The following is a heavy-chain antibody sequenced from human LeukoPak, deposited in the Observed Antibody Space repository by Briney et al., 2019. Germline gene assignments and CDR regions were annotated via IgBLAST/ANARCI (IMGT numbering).Heavy chain of an antibody. V-gene: IGHV4-38-2*02. J-gene: IGHJ4*02. CDR2: IYHSGST. CDR3: ARDPTARLRYFAWLGSD. D-gene: IGHD3-9*01. Sequence: SETLSLTCTVSCYSISSGYYWGWIRQPPGKGLEWIGSIYHSGSTYYNPSLKSRVTISVDTSKNQFSLKLSSVTAADTAVYYCARDPTARLRYFAWLGSDWGQGTLVTVSS. CDR1: CYSISSGYY.